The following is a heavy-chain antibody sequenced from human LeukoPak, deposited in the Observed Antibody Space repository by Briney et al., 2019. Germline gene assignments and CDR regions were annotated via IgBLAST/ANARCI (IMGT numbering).Heavy chain of an antibody. J-gene: IGHJ4*02. D-gene: IGHD3-16*01. V-gene: IGHV3-48*01. CDR2: ITGSSII. CDR3: ASVRGGY. Sequence: PGGSLRLSCAASGFTFSTYSMNWVRQAPGKGLEWVSYITGSSIIYYSDSVKGRFTVSRDNAKNSLYLQMSSLRAEDTAVYYCASVRGGYWGQGILVTVSS. CDR1: GFTFSTYS.